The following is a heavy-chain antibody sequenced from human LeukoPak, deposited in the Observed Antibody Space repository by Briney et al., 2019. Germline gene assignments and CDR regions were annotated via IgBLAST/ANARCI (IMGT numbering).Heavy chain of an antibody. Sequence: SETLSLTCIVSGYSIISDYFWGWVRQPPGKGQEWIGSIFHSGDVYYNPSLTSRVTLSVDPSNNRFSLKVTSVTAADTAIYYCARVVASTSIDFWGQGTLVTVSS. CDR3: ARVVASTSIDF. CDR1: GYSIISDYF. J-gene: IGHJ4*02. V-gene: IGHV4-38-2*02. CDR2: IFHSGDV. D-gene: IGHD2-15*01.